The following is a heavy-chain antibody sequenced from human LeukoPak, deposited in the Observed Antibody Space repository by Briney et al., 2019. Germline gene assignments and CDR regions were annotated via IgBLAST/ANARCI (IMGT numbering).Heavy chain of an antibody. CDR3: VRDRGTYRPIDY. CDR2: IKQDGSDK. V-gene: IGHV3-7*03. D-gene: IGHD1-26*01. Sequence: GGSLRLSCAASGFTFSTFWMTWVRQAPGKGLEWVANIKQDGSDKHFVDSVKGRVTISRDNARNSLYLQMNSLRAEDTAIYYCVRDRGTYRPIDYWGQGTLVTVSS. J-gene: IGHJ4*02. CDR1: GFTFSTFW.